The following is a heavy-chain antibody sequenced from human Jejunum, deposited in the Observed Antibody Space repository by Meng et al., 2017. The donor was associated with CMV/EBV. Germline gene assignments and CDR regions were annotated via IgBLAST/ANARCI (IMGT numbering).Heavy chain of an antibody. V-gene: IGHV1-69*06. CDR2: VIPILTSS. J-gene: IGHJ6*02. Sequence: NCVFGWVRQAPGQGLEWVGGVIPILTSSNYAQKFQGRVTIIADKSTTTVYMEVSSLKSEDTAIYYCASGTIFGVVTPYYYGLDVWGQGTTVTVSS. D-gene: IGHD3-3*01. CDR1: NCV. CDR3: ASGTIFGVVTPYYYGLDV.